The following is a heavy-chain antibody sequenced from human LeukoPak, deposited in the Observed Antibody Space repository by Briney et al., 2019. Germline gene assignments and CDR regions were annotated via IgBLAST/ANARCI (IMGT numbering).Heavy chain of an antibody. CDR1: GGSISSYY. Sequence: PSETLSLTCTVSGGSISSYYWSWIRQPPGKGLEWIGYIYYSGSTNYNPSLKSRVAISVDTSKNQFSLKLSSVTAADTAVYYCARLTYFDWLSPSYFDYWGQGTLVTVSS. CDR3: ARLTYFDWLSPSYFDY. D-gene: IGHD3-9*01. V-gene: IGHV4-59*08. CDR2: IYYSGST. J-gene: IGHJ4*02.